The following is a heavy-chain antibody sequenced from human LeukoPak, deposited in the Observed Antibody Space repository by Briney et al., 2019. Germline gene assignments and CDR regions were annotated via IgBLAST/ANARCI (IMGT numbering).Heavy chain of an antibody. D-gene: IGHD3-22*01. CDR3: AKDGRLAYDSSGYYYARFDY. J-gene: IGHJ4*02. CDR2: ISGSGGST. Sequence: GGSLRLSCAASGFTFSSYAMSWVRQSPGKGLEWVSGISGSGGSTYYADSVKGRFTISRDNSKNTLYLQMNSLRAEDTALYYCAKDGRLAYDSSGYYYARFDYWGQGTLVTVSS. CDR1: GFTFSSYA. V-gene: IGHV3-23*01.